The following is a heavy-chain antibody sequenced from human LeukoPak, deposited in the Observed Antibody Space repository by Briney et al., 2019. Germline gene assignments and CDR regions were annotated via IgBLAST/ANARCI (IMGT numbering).Heavy chain of an antibody. D-gene: IGHD1/OR15-1a*01. Sequence: GRSLRLSCAASGFTFSSYAMHWVRQAPGKGLEWVAVISYDGSNKYYADSVKGRFTISRDNSKNTLYLQMNSLRAEDTAVYYCARKGGRTVFYFDYWGQGTLVTVSS. J-gene: IGHJ4*02. V-gene: IGHV3-30-3*01. CDR1: GFTFSSYA. CDR3: ARKGGRTVFYFDY. CDR2: ISYDGSNK.